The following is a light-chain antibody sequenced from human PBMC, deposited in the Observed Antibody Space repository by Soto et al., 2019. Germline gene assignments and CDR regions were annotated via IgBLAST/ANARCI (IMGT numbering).Light chain of an antibody. CDR1: QSITNR. V-gene: IGKV1-5*01. Sequence: GDIVTITCRASQSITNRLAWYQQKPGKAPKVLIYDASNLEYGVPSRFSGSGFGTEFILTISSLQPDDFATYYCQHYGGMWTFGQGTKWIS. J-gene: IGKJ1*01. CDR2: DAS. CDR3: QHYGGMWT.